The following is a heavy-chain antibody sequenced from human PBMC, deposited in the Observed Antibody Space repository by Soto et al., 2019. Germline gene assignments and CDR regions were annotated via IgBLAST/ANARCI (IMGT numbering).Heavy chain of an antibody. D-gene: IGHD6-19*01. CDR2: IYPGDSDT. CDR3: SWPYSSGWHWELDY. Sequence: PGESLKISCKGSGYSFTNYWIGWVRQMPGKGLEWMGIIYPGDSDTRYSPSFQGQVTISADKSISTAYLQWSGLKASDSAMYYCSWPYSSGWHWELDYWGQGSLVTVSS. CDR1: GYSFTNYW. V-gene: IGHV5-51*01. J-gene: IGHJ4*02.